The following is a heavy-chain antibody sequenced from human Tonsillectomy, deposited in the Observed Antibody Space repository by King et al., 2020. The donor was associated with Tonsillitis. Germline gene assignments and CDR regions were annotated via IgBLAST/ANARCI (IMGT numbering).Heavy chain of an antibody. Sequence: VQLQESGPGLVKPSETLSLTCTVSGGSISSYYWSWLRQPPGKGLEWIGYIYYSGSTNYNPSLKSRVTISVDTSKNQFSLKLSSVTAADTAVYYCARVPDITIFGVDYYYYGMDVWGQGTTVTVSS. CDR2: IYYSGST. CDR1: GGSISSYY. V-gene: IGHV4-59*01. CDR3: ARVPDITIFGVDYYYYGMDV. D-gene: IGHD3-3*01. J-gene: IGHJ6*02.